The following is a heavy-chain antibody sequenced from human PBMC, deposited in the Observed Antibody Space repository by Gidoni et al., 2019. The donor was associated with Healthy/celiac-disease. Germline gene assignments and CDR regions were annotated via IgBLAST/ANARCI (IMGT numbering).Heavy chain of an antibody. J-gene: IGHJ4*02. D-gene: IGHD3-10*01. Sequence: QVQLQESGPGLVKPSGTLSLTCAVSGGSISSSNWWSWVRQPPGKGLEWIGEIYHSGSTNYNPSLKSRVTISVDKSKNQFSLKLSSVTAADTAVYYCARTRTGSRGYYGSGSDFDYWGQGTLVTVSS. V-gene: IGHV4-4*02. CDR1: GGSISSSNW. CDR2: IYHSGST. CDR3: ARTRTGSRGYYGSGSDFDY.